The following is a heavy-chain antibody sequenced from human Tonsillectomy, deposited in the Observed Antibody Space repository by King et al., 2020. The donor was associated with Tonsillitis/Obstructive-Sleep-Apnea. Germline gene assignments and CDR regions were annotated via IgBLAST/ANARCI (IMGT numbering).Heavy chain of an antibody. J-gene: IGHJ4*02. CDR2: IYPGDSDT. V-gene: IGHV5-51*01. D-gene: IGHD5-24*01. Sequence: VQLVQAGAEVKKPGESLKISCKGSGYSFTSYWIGWGRQMPGKGLEWMGVIYPGDSDTRYNPSFQGQVTISADKAISTAYLQWGSLKASDTAMYYCARRLNRIGDGGVNWGQGTLVTVSS. CDR1: GYSFTSYW. CDR3: ARRLNRIGDGGVN.